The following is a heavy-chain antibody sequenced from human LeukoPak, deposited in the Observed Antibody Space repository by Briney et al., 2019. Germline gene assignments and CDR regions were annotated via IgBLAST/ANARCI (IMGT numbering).Heavy chain of an antibody. D-gene: IGHD6-13*01. CDR3: TRHSARLYSSSDHSFDY. V-gene: IGHV3-73*01. J-gene: IGHJ4*02. CDR1: GFTFSGSA. CDR2: IRSKANSYAT. Sequence: WGSLRLSCAASGFTFSGSAMHWVRQASGKGLEWVGRIRSKANSYATAYAASVKGRFTISRDDSKNTAYLQMNSLKTEDTAVYYCTRHSARLYSSSDHSFDYWGQGTLVTVSS.